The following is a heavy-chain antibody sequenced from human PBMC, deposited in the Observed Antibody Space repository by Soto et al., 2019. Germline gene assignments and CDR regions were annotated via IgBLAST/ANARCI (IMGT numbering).Heavy chain of an antibody. Sequence: QITLKESGPTLVKPTQTLTLTCTFSVFSLTTSGVAVGWIRQPPGKALEWLALIYCDDDKRYRPSLKSRLTITKDTSKNQVVLTMTNMDPVDTATYFCAHRGSRTLTFDYWGQGTLVTVSS. J-gene: IGHJ4*02. D-gene: IGHD6-25*01. V-gene: IGHV2-5*02. CDR2: IYCDDDK. CDR1: VFSLTTSGVA. CDR3: AHRGSRTLTFDY.